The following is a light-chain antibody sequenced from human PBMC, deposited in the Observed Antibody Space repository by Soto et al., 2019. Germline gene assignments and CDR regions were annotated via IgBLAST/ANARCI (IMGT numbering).Light chain of an antibody. CDR2: DAS. V-gene: IGKV3-11*01. J-gene: IGKJ4*01. CDR3: QQRSNWPPLT. Sequence: EIVLTQSPATLSLSPGERATLSCRASQSVSSDFAWYQQKPGQAPRLLLYDASNRATGIPARVSGSGSGTDFTFTISILEPEDFAFYYCQQRSNWPPLTFGGGTKVEIK. CDR1: QSVSSD.